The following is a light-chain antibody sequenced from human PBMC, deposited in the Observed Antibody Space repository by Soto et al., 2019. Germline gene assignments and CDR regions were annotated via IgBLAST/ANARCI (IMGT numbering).Light chain of an antibody. V-gene: IGLV2-11*01. Sequence: HSVLTKPRSVYGAPGQSVTISCTGTSSDVGGYNYVSWYQQHPGKAPKLMIYDVSKRPSGVPDRFSGSKSGNTASLTISGLQAEDEADYYCCSYAGSYTFVFGTGTKVTVL. CDR2: DVS. J-gene: IGLJ1*01. CDR3: CSYAGSYTFV. CDR1: SSDVGGYNY.